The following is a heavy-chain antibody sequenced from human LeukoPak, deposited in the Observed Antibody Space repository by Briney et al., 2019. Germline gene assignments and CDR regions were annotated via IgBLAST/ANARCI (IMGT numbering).Heavy chain of an antibody. J-gene: IGHJ4*02. CDR2: ISYDGSNK. V-gene: IGHV3-30*03. CDR1: GFTFSRNG. Sequence: PGGTLRLSCAASGFTFSRNGMTWVRQAPGKGLEWVAVISYDGSNKYYADSVKGRFTISRDNSKNTLFLQMNSLRSEDTAMYYCARPYSSGWSLPFDYWGQGTLVTVSS. CDR3: ARPYSSGWSLPFDY. D-gene: IGHD6-19*01.